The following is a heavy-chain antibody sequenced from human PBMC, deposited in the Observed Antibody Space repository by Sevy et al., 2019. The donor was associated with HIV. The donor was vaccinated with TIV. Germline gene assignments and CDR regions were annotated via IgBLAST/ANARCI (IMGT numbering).Heavy chain of an antibody. V-gene: IGHV4-59*13. J-gene: IGHJ6*02. CDR3: ARERPYCSGGSCYPHYYGMDV. CDR2: IYYSGST. Sequence: SETLSLTCTVSGGSISSYYWSWIRQPPGKGLEWIGYIYYSGSTNYNPSLKSRVTISVDTSKNQFSLKLSSVTAADTAVYYCARERPYCSGGSCYPHYYGMDVWGQGTTVTVSS. CDR1: GGSISSYY. D-gene: IGHD2-15*01.